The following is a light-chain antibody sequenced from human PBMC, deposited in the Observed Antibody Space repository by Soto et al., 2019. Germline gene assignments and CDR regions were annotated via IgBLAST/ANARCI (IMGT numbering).Light chain of an antibody. CDR3: QQSYSTPRT. J-gene: IGKJ1*01. Sequence: DIQMTQSPSSPSASVGDRVTITCRASQSISSYLNWYQQKPGKAPKLLIYAASSLQSGVPSRFSGGGSGTDFTLTISSLQPEDFATYYCQQSYSTPRTFGQGTKVDIK. V-gene: IGKV1-39*01. CDR1: QSISSY. CDR2: AAS.